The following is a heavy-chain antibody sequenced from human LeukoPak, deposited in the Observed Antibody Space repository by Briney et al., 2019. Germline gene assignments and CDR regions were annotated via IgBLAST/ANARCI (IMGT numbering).Heavy chain of an antibody. V-gene: IGHV3-23*01. CDR2: ISGSGGST. D-gene: IGHD3-10*01. Sequence: GGSLRLSCAASGFTFSSYAMSWVRQAPGKGLEWVSAISGSGGSTYYADSVKGRFTISRDNSKNTLYLQMNSLKTEDTAVYCCATFRGVELWSRVTPIAWGQGTLVTVSS. J-gene: IGHJ4*02. CDR1: GFTFSSYA. CDR3: ATFRGVELWSRVTPIA.